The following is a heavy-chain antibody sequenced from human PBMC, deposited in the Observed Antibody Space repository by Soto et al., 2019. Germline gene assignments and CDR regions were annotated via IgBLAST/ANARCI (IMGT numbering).Heavy chain of an antibody. CDR2: IYSGGST. CDR3: ARAPGSSGYSDYFDY. Sequence: GGSLRLSCAASGFTVSSSYMSWVRQAPGQGLEWVLVIYSGGSTYYADSVKGRFTISRDNSKNTLYLQMNSLRAEDTAVYYCARAPGSSGYSDYFDYWGQGTLVAVSS. V-gene: IGHV3-53*01. D-gene: IGHD3-22*01. CDR1: GFTVSSSY. J-gene: IGHJ4*02.